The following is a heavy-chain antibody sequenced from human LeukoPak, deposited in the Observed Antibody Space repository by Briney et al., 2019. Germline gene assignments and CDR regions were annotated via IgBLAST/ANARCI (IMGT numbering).Heavy chain of an antibody. D-gene: IGHD5-24*01. Sequence: SVKVSCKASGYSFSNYGFSWVRQAPGQGLEWMGGIIPIFGTANYAQKFQGRVTITADESTSTAYMELSSLRSEDTAVYYCARGRDGYNSYFDYWGQGTLVTVSS. CDR1: GYSFSNYG. CDR2: IIPIFGTA. CDR3: ARGRDGYNSYFDY. J-gene: IGHJ4*02. V-gene: IGHV1-69*13.